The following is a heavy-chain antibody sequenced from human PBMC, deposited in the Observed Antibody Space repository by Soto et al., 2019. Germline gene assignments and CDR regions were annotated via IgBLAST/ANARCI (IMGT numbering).Heavy chain of an antibody. CDR1: GGSISSYY. CDR2: IYYSGST. V-gene: IGHV4-59*01. Sequence: QVQLQESGPGLVKPSETLSLTCTVSGGSISSYYWSWIRQPPGKGLEWIGYIYYSGSTNYNPSLKRRVTISVDTSKNQFSLKLSSVTAADTAVYYCALLWFGELPVDYWGQGTLVTVSS. CDR3: ALLWFGELPVDY. J-gene: IGHJ4*02. D-gene: IGHD3-10*01.